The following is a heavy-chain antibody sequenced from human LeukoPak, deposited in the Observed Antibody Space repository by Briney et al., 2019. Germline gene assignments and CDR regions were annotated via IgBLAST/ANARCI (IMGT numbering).Heavy chain of an antibody. CDR3: AGREWFT. Sequence: GGSLRLSCAAPRVTFSSYPMSWVRQSPGKGLEWVSTISGTGGSTWYADSVKGRFSISSDNSKNTLYLQMNSLRAEDTAGYYCAGREWFTWGQGTLVTVSS. CDR2: ISGTGGST. J-gene: IGHJ5*02. V-gene: IGHV3-23*01. D-gene: IGHD3-3*01. CDR1: RVTFSSYP.